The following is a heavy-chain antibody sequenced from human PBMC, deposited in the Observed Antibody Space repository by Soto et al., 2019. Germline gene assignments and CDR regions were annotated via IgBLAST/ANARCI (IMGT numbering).Heavy chain of an antibody. V-gene: IGHV1-69*01. Sequence: QVQLVQSGAEVKKPGSSVKVSCKASGGTFSSYAISWVRQAPRQGLEWMGGIIPIFGTANYAQKFQGRVTITADESTSTAYMELSSLRSEDTAVYYCARDGVRTYYDFWSGYHYFDYWGQGTLVTVSS. J-gene: IGHJ4*02. CDR1: GGTFSSYA. CDR3: ARDGVRTYYDFWSGYHYFDY. CDR2: IIPIFGTA. D-gene: IGHD3-3*01.